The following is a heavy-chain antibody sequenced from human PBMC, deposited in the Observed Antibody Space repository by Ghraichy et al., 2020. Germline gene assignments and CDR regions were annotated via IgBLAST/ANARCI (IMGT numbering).Heavy chain of an antibody. CDR1: GGSISSSSYY. J-gene: IGHJ4*02. D-gene: IGHD3-3*01. V-gene: IGHV4-39*02. CDR2: IYYSGRT. Sequence: SETLSLTCTVSGGSISSSSYYWGWIRQPPGQGLEWIGSIYYSGRTYYNPSLKSRVTISVDTSKNHFSLQLSSVTAADTAVYYCARLDFDFWRGDFDSWGQGTLVTVSS. CDR3: ARLDFDFWRGDFDS.